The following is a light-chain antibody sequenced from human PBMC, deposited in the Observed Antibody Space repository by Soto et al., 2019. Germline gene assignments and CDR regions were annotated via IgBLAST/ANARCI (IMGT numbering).Light chain of an antibody. Sequence: EIVMTQSPATLSVSPGERATLSCRASQSVSSNLAWYQQKPGQAPRLLIYGASTRATGIPARFSGSGSGTESTLTISSLQSEDFAVYYCQHYNNWPPWTFGQGTTVEIK. CDR1: QSVSSN. CDR3: QHYNNWPPWT. CDR2: GAS. J-gene: IGKJ1*01. V-gene: IGKV3-15*01.